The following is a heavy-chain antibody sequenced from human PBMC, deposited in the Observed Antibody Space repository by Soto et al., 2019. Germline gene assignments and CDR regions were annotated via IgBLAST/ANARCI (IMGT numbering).Heavy chain of an antibody. J-gene: IGHJ3*02. CDR1: GYSFTCYW. CDR2: IFPGDFVT. D-gene: IGHD5-12*01. Sequence: AESLKICCKGSGYSFTCYWIGWVGEMPGKGLDWVGIIFPGDFVTGYSPSFQGRVTISADKSISTAYLQWSSLKASDTAMYYCARRRGRGYSGYEIWGQGTMVTVSS. CDR3: ARRRGRGYSGYEI. V-gene: IGHV5-51*01.